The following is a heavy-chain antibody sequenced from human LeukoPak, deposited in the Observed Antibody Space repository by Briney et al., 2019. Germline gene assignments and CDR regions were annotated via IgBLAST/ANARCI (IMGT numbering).Heavy chain of an antibody. CDR3: ARVESWEHSGGSQDAFDI. D-gene: IGHD1-26*01. CDR2: INPNSGGT. V-gene: IGHV1-2*02. Sequence: ASVKVSCKASGYTFTGYYMHWVRQAPGQGLEWMGWINPNSGGTNYAQKFQGRVTMTRDTSISTAYMELSRLRSDDTAVYYCARVESWEHSGGSQDAFDIWGQGTMVTVSS. J-gene: IGHJ3*02. CDR1: GYTFTGYY.